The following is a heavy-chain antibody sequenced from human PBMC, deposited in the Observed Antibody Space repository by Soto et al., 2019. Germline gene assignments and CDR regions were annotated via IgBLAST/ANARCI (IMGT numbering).Heavy chain of an antibody. Sequence: SETLSLTCAVYGGSFSGYYWSWIRQPPGKGLEWIGEINHSGSTNYNPSLKSRVTISVDTSKNQFSLKLSSVTAADTAVYYCAGGGLYNWNYHYYMDVRGKGTTVTVSS. CDR1: GGSFSGYY. J-gene: IGHJ6*03. V-gene: IGHV4-34*01. CDR3: AGGGLYNWNYHYYMDV. CDR2: INHSGST. D-gene: IGHD1-20*01.